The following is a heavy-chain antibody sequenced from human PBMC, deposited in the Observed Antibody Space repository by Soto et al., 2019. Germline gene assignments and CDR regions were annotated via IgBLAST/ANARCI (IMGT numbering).Heavy chain of an antibody. D-gene: IGHD3-22*01. Sequence: GESLKISCKGSGYSFTSYWIGWVRQMPGKGLEWMGIIYPGDSDTRYSPSFQGQVTISADKSISTAYLQWSSLKASDTAMYYCARAVYDSSGYYRFDPWGQGTLVTVSS. V-gene: IGHV5-51*01. CDR2: IYPGDSDT. J-gene: IGHJ5*02. CDR3: ARAVYDSSGYYRFDP. CDR1: GYSFTSYW.